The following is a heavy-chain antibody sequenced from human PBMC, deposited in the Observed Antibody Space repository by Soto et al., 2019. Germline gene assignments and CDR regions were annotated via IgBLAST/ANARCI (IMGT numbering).Heavy chain of an antibody. CDR1: GFTFDDYA. J-gene: IGHJ6*02. Sequence: SGGSLRLSCAGSGFTFDDYAMHWVRQAPGKGLEWVSGISWNSASIGYADSVKGRFTISRDNAKNSLYLQMNSLRGEDTAFYYCAKARAGYSNGYDYYTMDVWGQGTTVTVSS. CDR2: ISWNSASI. D-gene: IGHD5-18*01. CDR3: AKARAGYSNGYDYYTMDV. V-gene: IGHV3-9*01.